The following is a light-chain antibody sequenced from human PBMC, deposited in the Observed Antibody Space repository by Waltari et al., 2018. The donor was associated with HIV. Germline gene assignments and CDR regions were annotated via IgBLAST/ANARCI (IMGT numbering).Light chain of an antibody. V-gene: IGKV4-1*01. Sequence: DIVMTQSPDSLAVSLGERATINCKSSQSVLYSSSNKNYLAWYQQKPGQPPELLIYWASTRESGVPDRFSGSGSATDFTLTISSLQAEDVAVYYCQQYYSTPLTFGGGTQVEIK. CDR2: WAS. CDR3: QQYYSTPLT. CDR1: QSVLYSSSNKNY. J-gene: IGKJ4*01.